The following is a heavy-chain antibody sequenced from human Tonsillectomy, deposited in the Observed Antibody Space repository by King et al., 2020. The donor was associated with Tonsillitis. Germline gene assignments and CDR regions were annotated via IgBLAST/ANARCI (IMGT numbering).Heavy chain of an antibody. CDR1: GGSISSYY. J-gene: IGHJ4*02. V-gene: IGHV4-59*01. CDR3: ARITPGYCSGGSCYSSSFFDY. D-gene: IGHD2-15*01. CDR2: IYNSGST. Sequence: VQLQESGPGLVKPSETLSLTCTVSGGSISSYYWSWIRQPPGKGLEWIGYIYNSGSTYYNASLKSRVTISVDTSKNQFSLKLSSVTAADTAVYYCARITPGYCSGGSCYSSSFFDYWGQGTLVTVSS.